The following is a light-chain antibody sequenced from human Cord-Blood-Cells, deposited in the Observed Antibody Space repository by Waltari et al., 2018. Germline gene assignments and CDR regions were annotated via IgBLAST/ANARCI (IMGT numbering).Light chain of an antibody. V-gene: IGKV1-39*01. CDR2: AAS. CDR1: RSISSY. CDR3: QQSYSTPYT. Sequence: DIQMTQSPSSLSASVGDRVTITCRASRSISSYLNWYLQKPGKAPKLLIYAASSLQSGVPSRFSGSGSGTYFTLTISSLQPEDFATYYCQQSYSTPYTFGQGTKLEIK. J-gene: IGKJ2*01.